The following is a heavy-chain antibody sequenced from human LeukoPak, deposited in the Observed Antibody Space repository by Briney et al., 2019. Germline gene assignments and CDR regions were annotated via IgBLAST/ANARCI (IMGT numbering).Heavy chain of an antibody. Sequence: PSETLSLTCTVSGGSISSYYWSWIRQPPGKGLEWIGYIYYSGSSNYNPSLKSRVTISVDTSKNQFSLKLSSVTAADTAVYYCARVGPPNAFDIWGQGTMVTVSS. J-gene: IGHJ3*02. CDR1: GGSISSYY. V-gene: IGHV4-59*12. CDR2: IYYSGSS. CDR3: ARVGPPNAFDI.